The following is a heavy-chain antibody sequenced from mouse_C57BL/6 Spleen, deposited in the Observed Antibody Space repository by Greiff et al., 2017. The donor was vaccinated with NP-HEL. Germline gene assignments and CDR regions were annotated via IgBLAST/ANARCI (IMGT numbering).Heavy chain of an antibody. V-gene: IGHV1-82*01. CDR2: IYPGDGDT. D-gene: IGHD2-1*01. CDR3: VYGKYECAY. CDR1: GYAFSSSW. J-gene: IGHJ3*01. Sequence: VQLVESGPELVKPGASVKISCKASGYAFSSSWMNWVKQRPGKGLEWIGRIYPGDGDTNYNGKFKGKATLTADKSSSTAYMLLSSLTSEDSAVYFCVYGKYECAYWGQGTLVTVSA.